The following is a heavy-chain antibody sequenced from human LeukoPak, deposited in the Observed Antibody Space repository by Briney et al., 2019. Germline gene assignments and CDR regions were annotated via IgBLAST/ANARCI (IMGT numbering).Heavy chain of an antibody. D-gene: IGHD1-26*01. CDR3: ARATGSYYSLGY. CDR1: GFSVSSNY. J-gene: IGHJ4*02. Sequence: PGGSLRLSCAASGFSVSSNYMNWVRQAPGKGLEWVSAISGSGGSTYYADSVKGRFTVSRDNAKNTLYLQMNSLRAEDTAVYYCARATGSYYSLGYWGQGTLVTVSS. V-gene: IGHV3-53*01. CDR2: ISGSGGST.